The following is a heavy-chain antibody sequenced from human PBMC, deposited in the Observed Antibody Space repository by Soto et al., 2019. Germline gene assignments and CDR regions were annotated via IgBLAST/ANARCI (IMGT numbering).Heavy chain of an antibody. D-gene: IGHD6-19*01. CDR3: ARAGSIGWWRDY. CDR2: IRNKANSYTT. Sequence: EVQLVESGGGLVQPGGSLRISCAASGFTFSDQYIDWVRQAPGKGLEWVGRIRNKANSYTTEYAASVKGRFTISRDDSKNSLYLQLNSLQTEDTAVYYCARAGSIGWWRDYWGQGTLVTVSS. CDR1: GFTFSDQY. V-gene: IGHV3-72*01. J-gene: IGHJ4*02.